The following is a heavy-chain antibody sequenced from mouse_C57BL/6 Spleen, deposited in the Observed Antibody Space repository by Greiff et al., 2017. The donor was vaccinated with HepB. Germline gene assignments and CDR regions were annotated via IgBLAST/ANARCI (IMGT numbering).Heavy chain of an antibody. CDR3: ARKDYGSSSFAY. CDR2: IWSGGST. V-gene: IGHV2-2*01. D-gene: IGHD1-1*01. Sequence: QVQLQQSGPGLVQPSQSLSITCTVSGFSLTSYGVHWVRQSPGKGLVWLGVIWSGGSTDYNAAFISRLSISKDNSKSKVFFKMNSLQADDTAIYYCARKDYGSSSFAYWGQGTLVTVSA. J-gene: IGHJ3*01. CDR1: GFSLTSYG.